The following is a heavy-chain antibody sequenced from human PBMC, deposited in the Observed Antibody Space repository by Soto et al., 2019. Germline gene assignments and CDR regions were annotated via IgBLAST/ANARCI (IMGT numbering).Heavy chain of an antibody. Sequence: QVQLQESGPGLVKPSQTLSLTCTVSGGSISSGGYYWSWIRQHPGKGLEWIGYIYYSGSTYYNPPLKSRVTISVDTSKNQFSLKLSSVTAADTAVYYCARDTRNYDILTGFYYYYGMDVWGQGTTVTVSS. CDR3: ARDTRNYDILTGFYYYYGMDV. V-gene: IGHV4-31*03. D-gene: IGHD3-9*01. CDR2: IYYSGST. CDR1: GGSISSGGYY. J-gene: IGHJ6*02.